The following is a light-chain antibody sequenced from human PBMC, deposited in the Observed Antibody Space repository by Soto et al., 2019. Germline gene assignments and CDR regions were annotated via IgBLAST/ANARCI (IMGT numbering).Light chain of an antibody. Sequence: AIRLTQSPSSLSASVGDRVTITCRASQGISSALAWYQHKPGRAPRLLIYDASSLQSGVSSRLSGSGSGTDFTLTISSLQPEDFATYYCQQFQSYALTFGGGTKLEIK. V-gene: IGKV1-13*02. CDR3: QQFQSYALT. CDR2: DAS. J-gene: IGKJ4*01. CDR1: QGISSA.